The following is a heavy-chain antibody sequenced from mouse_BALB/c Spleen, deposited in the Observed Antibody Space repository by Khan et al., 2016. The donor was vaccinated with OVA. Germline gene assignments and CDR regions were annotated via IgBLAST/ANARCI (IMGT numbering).Heavy chain of an antibody. CDR1: GYTFTSYT. Sequence: QVQLQQSGAELARPGASVKMSCKASGYTFTSYTMHWVKQRPGQGLEWIGYINPSNDYTNYNQKFKDKATLTADKSSSTAYMQLSSLTSEDSAVXYCTGKEPYYGSYGAWFAYWGQGTLVTVSA. CDR2: INPSNDYT. V-gene: IGHV1-4*01. CDR3: TGKEPYYGSYGAWFAY. D-gene: IGHD2-10*01. J-gene: IGHJ3*01.